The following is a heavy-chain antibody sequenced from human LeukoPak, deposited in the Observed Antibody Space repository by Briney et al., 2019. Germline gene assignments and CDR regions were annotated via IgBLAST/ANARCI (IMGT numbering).Heavy chain of an antibody. CDR2: IYTSGST. V-gene: IGHV4-4*07. CDR1: GGSISSYF. CDR3: ARIGLDERKYYYYYYMDV. D-gene: IGHD1-1*01. Sequence: PSENLSLTCSVSGGSISSYFWSWIRQPAGKGLEWIGRIYTSGSTNYNPSLKSRVTMSVDTSKKQFSLKLSSVTAADTAVYYCARIGLDERKYYYYYYMDVWGKGTTVTVSS. J-gene: IGHJ6*03.